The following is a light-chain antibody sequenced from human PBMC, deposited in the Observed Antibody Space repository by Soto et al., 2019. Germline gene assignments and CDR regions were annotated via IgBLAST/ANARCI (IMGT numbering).Light chain of an antibody. V-gene: IGKV3-20*01. Sequence: VLTQSPGTLSLSPGERATLSCRASLSVSGSQLAWYQQTPGQPPRLLIYGASSRAAGIPDQFSGSGAGTDFTRTINRLEHEDFAVDYCQQYVTSRRTFGPGTKVDIK. CDR1: LSVSGSQ. CDR2: GAS. CDR3: QQYVTSRRT. J-gene: IGKJ1*01.